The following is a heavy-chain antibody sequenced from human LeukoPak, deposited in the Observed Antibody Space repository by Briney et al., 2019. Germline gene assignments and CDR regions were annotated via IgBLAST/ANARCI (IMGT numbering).Heavy chain of an antibody. J-gene: IGHJ5*02. Sequence: PSETLSLTCTVSGGSISRYYWSWIRQPPGKGLEWIGYIYYSGSTNYNPSLKSRVTISVDTSKNQFSLNLSSVTAADTAVYYCARHRYSSGNWFDTSGQGTLVTVSS. CDR1: GGSISRYY. V-gene: IGHV4-59*08. CDR3: ARHRYSSGNWFDT. D-gene: IGHD6-19*01. CDR2: IYYSGST.